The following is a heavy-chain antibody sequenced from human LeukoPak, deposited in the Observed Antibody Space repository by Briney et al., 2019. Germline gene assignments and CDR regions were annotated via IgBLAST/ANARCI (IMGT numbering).Heavy chain of an antibody. CDR3: ARDPRHMVTTKYNAFDI. J-gene: IGHJ3*02. D-gene: IGHD4-17*01. V-gene: IGHV1-18*01. Sequence: GASVKVSCKTSGYTFTDYGFSWVRQAPGQGLEWMGWISPYNGSTRYTQKFQDRVTMTTDASAGTAYMELRSLRSDDTAVYYCARDPRHMVTTKYNAFDIWGQGTMVTVSS. CDR2: ISPYNGST. CDR1: GYTFTDYG.